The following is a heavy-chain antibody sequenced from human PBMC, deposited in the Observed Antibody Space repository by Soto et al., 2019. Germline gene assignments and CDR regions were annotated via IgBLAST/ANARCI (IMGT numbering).Heavy chain of an antibody. Sequence: ETLSLTCTVSGGSVRRGFYYWTWIRQPPGKGLEWIGYINHSGSTNYNPSLQSRVTISLDTSKNQFSLKLSSVTAADTAVYYCASHYGSGTYYNFDYWGQGTLVTVSS. CDR2: INHSGST. J-gene: IGHJ4*01. D-gene: IGHD3-10*01. CDR3: ASHYGSGTYYNFDY. CDR1: GGSVRRGFYY. V-gene: IGHV4-61*01.